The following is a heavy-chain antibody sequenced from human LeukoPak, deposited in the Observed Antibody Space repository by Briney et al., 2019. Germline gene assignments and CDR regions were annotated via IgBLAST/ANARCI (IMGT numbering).Heavy chain of an antibody. CDR3: ARGYYYDSGGYYVGNDFDY. Sequence: GGSLRLSCAASGFTFSRYWMNWVRQAPGKGLEWVANIKKDGSEKHYVDSVKGRFTISRDDAKNSLYLQMNSLRAEDTAVYYCARGYYYDSGGYYVGNDFDYWGQGTLVSVSS. V-gene: IGHV3-7*05. CDR2: IKKDGSEK. J-gene: IGHJ4*02. CDR1: GFTFSRYW. D-gene: IGHD3-22*01.